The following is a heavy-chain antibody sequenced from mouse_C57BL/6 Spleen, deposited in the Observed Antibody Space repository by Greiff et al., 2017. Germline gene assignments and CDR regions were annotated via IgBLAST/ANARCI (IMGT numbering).Heavy chain of an antibody. D-gene: IGHD2-5*01. Sequence: QVQLQQSGAELMKPGASVKLSCKATGYTFTGYWIEWVKQRPGHGLEWIGEILPGSGSTNYNEKFKGKATFTADKSSNTAYMQISSLTTEDSAIYYGARKGYYSNSYWYFDVWGTGTTVTVSS. CDR3: ARKGYYSNSYWYFDV. J-gene: IGHJ1*03. CDR1: GYTFTGYW. V-gene: IGHV1-9*01. CDR2: ILPGSGST.